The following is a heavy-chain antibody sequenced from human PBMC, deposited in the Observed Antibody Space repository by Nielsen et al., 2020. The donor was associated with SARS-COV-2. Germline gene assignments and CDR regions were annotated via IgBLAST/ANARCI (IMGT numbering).Heavy chain of an antibody. CDR3: AREMPRYYYYYMDV. V-gene: IGHV4-4*02. CDR2: IYHSGST. D-gene: IGHD2-2*01. CDR1: GGSISSSNW. J-gene: IGHJ6*03. Sequence: SETLSLTCAVSGGSISSSNWWSWVRQPPGKGLEWIGEIYHSGSTNYNPSLKSRVTISVDKSKNQFSLKLSSVTAADTAVYYCAREMPRYYYYYMDVWGKGTTVTVSS.